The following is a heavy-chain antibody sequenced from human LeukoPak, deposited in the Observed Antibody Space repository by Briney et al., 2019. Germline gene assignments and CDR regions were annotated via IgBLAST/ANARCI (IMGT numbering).Heavy chain of an antibody. Sequence: NPSETLSLTCTVSGGSISSYYWSWIRQPPGKGLEWIGHIYYSGSTNYNPSLKSRVTISVDTSKNQFSLKLSSVTAADTAVYYCARDGGSGWPNAFDIWGQGTMVTVSS. CDR1: GGSISSYY. CDR3: ARDGGSGWPNAFDI. V-gene: IGHV4-59*01. CDR2: IYYSGST. D-gene: IGHD6-19*01. J-gene: IGHJ3*02.